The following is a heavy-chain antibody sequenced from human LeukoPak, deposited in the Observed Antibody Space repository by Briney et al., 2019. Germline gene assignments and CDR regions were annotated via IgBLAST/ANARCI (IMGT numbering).Heavy chain of an antibody. CDR1: GGSINSGSYY. J-gene: IGHJ4*02. D-gene: IGHD2-2*02. V-gene: IGHV4-61*09. CDR2: IHTTGST. Sequence: SQTLSLTCTVSGGSINSGSYYWNWIRQSAGKGLEWIGHIHTTGSTNCNPSLKSRVPTSLATSKNQFSLKLNSVTAADTAVYYCARCTSTSCYNFDYWGQGSLVTVSS. CDR3: ARCTSTSCYNFDY.